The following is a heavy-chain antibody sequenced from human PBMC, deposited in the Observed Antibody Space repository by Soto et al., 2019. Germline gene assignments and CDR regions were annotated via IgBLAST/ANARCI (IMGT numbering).Heavy chain of an antibody. J-gene: IGHJ2*01. V-gene: IGHV3-48*02. CDR2: ISSSSSTI. CDR3: ARETYDILTVFRYWYFDL. Sequence: EVQLVESGGGLVQPGGSLRLSCAASGFTFSSYSMNWVRQAPGKGLEWVSYISSSSSTIYYADSVKGRFTISRDNAKNSLYLQMNSLRDEDTAVYYCARETYDILTVFRYWYFDLWGRGTLVTVSS. CDR1: GFTFSSYS. D-gene: IGHD3-9*01.